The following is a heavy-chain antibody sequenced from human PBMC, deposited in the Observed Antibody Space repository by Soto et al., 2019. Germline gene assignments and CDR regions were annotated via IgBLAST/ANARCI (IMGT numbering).Heavy chain of an antibody. Sequence: PGGYLRLPCAASGFSFRSYGMHWVRQAPGKGLEWVAVIWYDGNKKYYGDSVRGRFTISRDNSQNTLYLEMNSLRAEDTAVYYCVVDTNGLLDYWGQGTLVTVSS. D-gene: IGHD2-8*01. CDR2: IWYDGNKK. V-gene: IGHV3-33*03. J-gene: IGHJ4*01. CDR3: VVDTNGLLDY. CDR1: GFSFRSYG.